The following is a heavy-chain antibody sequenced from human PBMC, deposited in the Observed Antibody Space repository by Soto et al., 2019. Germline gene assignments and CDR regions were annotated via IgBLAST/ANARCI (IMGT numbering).Heavy chain of an antibody. V-gene: IGHV1-69*01. CDR3: ARSQGSSTSLEIYYYYYGMDV. CDR1: GGTFSSYA. D-gene: IGHD2-2*01. J-gene: IGHJ6*02. CDR2: IIPISGTA. Sequence: QVQLVQSGAEVKKPGSSVKVSCKASGGTFSSYAISWVRQAPGQGLEWMGGIIPISGTANYAQKFQGRVTITADESTRTAYMELSSLRSEDTAVYYCARSQGSSTSLEIYYYYYGMDVWGQGTTVTVSS.